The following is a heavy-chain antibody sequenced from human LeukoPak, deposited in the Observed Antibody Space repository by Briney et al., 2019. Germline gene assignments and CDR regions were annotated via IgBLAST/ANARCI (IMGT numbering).Heavy chain of an antibody. CDR3: ARDKLGLWFGELSYYYYGMDV. D-gene: IGHD3-10*01. CDR1: GASMNGESYY. CDR2: IYYSGSA. J-gene: IGHJ6*02. V-gene: IGHV4-39*07. Sequence: PSETLSLTCSVSGASMNGESYYWGWIRQPPGKGLEWIGSIYYSGSAYYNPSLKSRVTISVDTSKNQFSLKLSSVTAADTAVYYCARDKLGLWFGELSYYYYGMDVWGQGTTVTVSS.